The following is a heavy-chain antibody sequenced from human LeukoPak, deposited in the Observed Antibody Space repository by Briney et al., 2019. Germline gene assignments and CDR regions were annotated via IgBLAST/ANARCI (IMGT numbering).Heavy chain of an antibody. Sequence: GGSLRLSCAASGFTFSSNYMSWVRQAPGKGLEWVSVIYSGGSTYYADSVKGRFTISRDNSKNTLYLQMNSLRAEDTAVYYCAREVAMDSSGYYLFDYWGQGTLVTVSS. CDR1: GFTFSSNY. J-gene: IGHJ4*02. CDR2: IYSGGST. V-gene: IGHV3-53*01. CDR3: AREVAMDSSGYYLFDY. D-gene: IGHD3-22*01.